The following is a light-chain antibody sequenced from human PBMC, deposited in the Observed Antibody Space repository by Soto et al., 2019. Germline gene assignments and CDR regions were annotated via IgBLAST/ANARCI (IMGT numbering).Light chain of an antibody. Sequence: EVVMTQSPATLSVSPGERATLSCRASQSVSSYLAWYQQRPGQAPRLLIYDASNRATGIPARFSGSGSGTDFTLTISSLEAEDFAIYYCQQRSNWPPITFGQGTRLEN. CDR3: QQRSNWPPIT. CDR2: DAS. J-gene: IGKJ5*01. CDR1: QSVSSY. V-gene: IGKV3-11*01.